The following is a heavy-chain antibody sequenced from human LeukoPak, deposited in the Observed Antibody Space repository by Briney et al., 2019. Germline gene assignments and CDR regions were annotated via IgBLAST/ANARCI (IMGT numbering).Heavy chain of an antibody. CDR2: ISSSSSYI. V-gene: IGHV3-21*01. CDR3: ARRVRGYSYGYYFDY. J-gene: IGHJ4*02. D-gene: IGHD5-18*01. CDR1: GFTFSSYS. Sequence: PGGSLRLSCAASGFTFSSYSMNWVRQAPGKGLEWVSSISSSSSYIYYADSVKGRFTISRDNAKNSLYLQMNSLRAEDTAVYYCARRVRGYSYGYYFDYWGQGTLVTVSS.